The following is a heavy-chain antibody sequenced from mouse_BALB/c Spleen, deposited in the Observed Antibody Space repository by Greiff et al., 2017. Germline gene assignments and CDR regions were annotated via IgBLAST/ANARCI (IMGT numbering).Heavy chain of an antibody. Sequence: EVQLVESGGGLVQPGGSRKLSCAASGFTFSSFGMHWVRQAPEKGLEWVAYISSGSSTIYYADKVKGRFTIPRDNPKNTLFLQMTSLRSEDTAMYYCARGYGNSYCDDWGQGTTLTVSS. CDR2: ISSGSSTI. CDR3: ARGYGNSYCDD. J-gene: IGHJ2*01. V-gene: IGHV5-17*02. D-gene: IGHD2-1*01. CDR1: GFTFSSFG.